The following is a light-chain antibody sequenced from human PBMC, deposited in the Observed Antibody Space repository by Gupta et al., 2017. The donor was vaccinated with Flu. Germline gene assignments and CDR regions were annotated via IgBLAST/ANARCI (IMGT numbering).Light chain of an antibody. CDR1: QDISNY. J-gene: IGKJ3*01. CDR2: DAS. V-gene: IGKV1-33*01. Sequence: VGDRVTITCQASQDISNYLNWYQQKPGKAPKLLIYDASNLETGVPSRFSGSGSGTDFTFTISSLQPEDIATYYCQQYDNLLTFGPGTKVDIK. CDR3: QQYDNLLT.